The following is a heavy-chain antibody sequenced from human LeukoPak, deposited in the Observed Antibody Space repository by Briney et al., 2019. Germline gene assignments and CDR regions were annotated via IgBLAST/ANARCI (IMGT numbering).Heavy chain of an antibody. CDR3: ARGASGIQLWFVN. CDR1: GASIRSTSYY. V-gene: IGHV4-39*07. CDR2: IYHSGST. J-gene: IGHJ4*02. D-gene: IGHD5-18*01. Sequence: PSETLSLTCTVSGASIRSTSYYWGWIRQPPGKGLEWIGEIYHSGSTNYNPSLKSRVTISVDKSKNQFSLKLSSVTAADTAVYYCARGASGIQLWFVNWGQGTLVTVSS.